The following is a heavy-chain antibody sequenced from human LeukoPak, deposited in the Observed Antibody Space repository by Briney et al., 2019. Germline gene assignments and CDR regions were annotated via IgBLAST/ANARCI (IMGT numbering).Heavy chain of an antibody. Sequence: GGSLRLSCAVSGFTFSAYAMSWVRQAPGKGLEWVSAISGGGGNTYYADSVKSRFTISRDNSKNTLFLQMNGLRAEDTAVYYCAKDPSWDGLSSSFDYWGQGTLVTVSP. CDR3: AKDPSWDGLSSSFDY. CDR2: ISGGGGNT. J-gene: IGHJ4*02. CDR1: GFTFSAYA. V-gene: IGHV3-23*01. D-gene: IGHD6-6*01.